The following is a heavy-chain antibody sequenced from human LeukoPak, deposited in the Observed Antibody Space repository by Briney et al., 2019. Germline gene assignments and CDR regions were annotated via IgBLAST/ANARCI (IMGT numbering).Heavy chain of an antibody. V-gene: IGHV4-59*08. Sequence: SETLSLTCAVSGASISSYFWSWIRQPPGKGLELIGSIHYSGSTSYNPSLKSRVIMSLDTSNNQFSLKLSSVTAADTALYYCARRLTSDTALANWGQGILVTVSS. CDR1: GASISSYF. J-gene: IGHJ4*02. CDR3: ARRLTSDTALAN. D-gene: IGHD5-18*01. CDR2: IHYSGST.